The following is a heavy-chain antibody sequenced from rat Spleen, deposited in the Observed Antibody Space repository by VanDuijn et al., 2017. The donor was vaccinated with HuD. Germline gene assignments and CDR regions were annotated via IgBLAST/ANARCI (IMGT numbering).Heavy chain of an antibody. CDR3: ATNNWDY. D-gene: IGHD1-10*01. CDR1: GFTFSSYG. CDR2: ITPSGTST. Sequence: EVQLVESGGGLVQPGRSLKLSCAASGFTFSSYGMNWIRQAPTKGLEWVASITPSGTSTWYRDSVKGRFTISRDDAKNTLYLQLNSLKSEDTAIYYCATNNWDYWGQGVMVTVSS. J-gene: IGHJ2*01. V-gene: IGHV5-19*01.